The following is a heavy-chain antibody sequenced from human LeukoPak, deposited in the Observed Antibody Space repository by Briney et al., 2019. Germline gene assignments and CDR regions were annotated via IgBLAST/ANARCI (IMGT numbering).Heavy chain of an antibody. Sequence: GGSLRLSCAGSGFTATTNYMSWVRQAPGKGLEWVSAISGSGGSTYYADSVKGRFTISRDNSKNTLYLQMNSLRAEDTAVYYCAKDWWLDYWGQGTLVTVSS. D-gene: IGHD2-15*01. V-gene: IGHV3-23*01. J-gene: IGHJ4*02. CDR2: ISGSGGST. CDR1: GFTATTNY. CDR3: AKDWWLDY.